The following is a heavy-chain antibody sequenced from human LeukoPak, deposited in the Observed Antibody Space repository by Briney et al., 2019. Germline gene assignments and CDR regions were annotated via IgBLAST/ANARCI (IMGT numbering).Heavy chain of an antibody. J-gene: IGHJ4*02. V-gene: IGHV4-39*07. CDR1: GGSIISSDYY. CDR2: INHSGST. Sequence: PSQTLSLTCSVSGGSIISSDYYWRWIRQPPGKGLEWIGEINHSGSTNYNPSLKSRVTISVDTSKNQFSLKLSSVTAADTAVYYCARSLNDSSGYFLPFDYWGQGTLVTVSS. D-gene: IGHD3-22*01. CDR3: ARSLNDSSGYFLPFDY.